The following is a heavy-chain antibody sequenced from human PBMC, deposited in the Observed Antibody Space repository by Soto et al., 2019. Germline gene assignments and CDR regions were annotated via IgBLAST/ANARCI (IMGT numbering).Heavy chain of an antibody. CDR1: GDTLSSYA. J-gene: IGHJ6*02. CDR3: ARDHHRRPSRDYYYHGMDV. Sequence: GASVKVSCKASGDTLSSYAISWVRQAPGQGLEWMGGIIPIFGTANYAQKFQGRVTITADKSTSTAYMELSSLRSEDTAVYYCARDHHRRPSRDYYYHGMDVWGQGTTVTVSS. CDR2: IIPIFGTA. V-gene: IGHV1-69*06.